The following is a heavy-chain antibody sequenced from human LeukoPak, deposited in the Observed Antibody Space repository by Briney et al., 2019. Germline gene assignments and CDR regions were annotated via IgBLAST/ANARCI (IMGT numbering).Heavy chain of an antibody. CDR1: GYTFTDHY. Sequence: ASVKVSCKAFGYTFTDHYIHWVQQAPGKGLEWMGRVDPADGEIMYTEKLQGRVSIVADTSTDTVYLEVRGLTSADTAVYYCAVLDYGDFFRDVDLWGRGTLVTVSS. J-gene: IGHJ2*01. CDR2: VDPADGEI. CDR3: AVLDYGDFFRDVDL. V-gene: IGHV1-69-2*01. D-gene: IGHD4-17*01.